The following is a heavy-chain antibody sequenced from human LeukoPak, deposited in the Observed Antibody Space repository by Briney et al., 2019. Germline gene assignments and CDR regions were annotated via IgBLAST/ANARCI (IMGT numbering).Heavy chain of an antibody. V-gene: IGHV4-59*10. J-gene: IGHJ5*02. CDR2: IYSSGST. CDR3: ARDKTGDYGDLNWFDP. CDR1: GGSFSGYY. Sequence: SETLSLTCAVYGGSFSGYYWSWIRQSPGKGLEWIGRIYSSGSTKYNPSLKSRVTMSVDTSKNQFSLKLSSVTAADTAVYYCARDKTGDYGDLNWFDPWGQGTLVTVSS. D-gene: IGHD4-17*01.